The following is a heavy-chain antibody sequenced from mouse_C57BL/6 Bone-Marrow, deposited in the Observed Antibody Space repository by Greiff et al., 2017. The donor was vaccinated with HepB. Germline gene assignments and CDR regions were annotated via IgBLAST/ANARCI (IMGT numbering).Heavy chain of an antibody. CDR1: GYSITSGYY. V-gene: IGHV3-6*01. CDR3: ARENYSYYFDY. Sequence: EVKLQESGPGLVKPSQSLSLTCSVTGYSITSGYYWNWIRQFPGNKLEWMGYISYDGSNNYNPSLKNRISITRDTSKNQFFLKLNSVTTEDTATYYCARENYSYYFDYWGQGTTLTVSS. D-gene: IGHD2-12*01. J-gene: IGHJ2*01. CDR2: ISYDGSN.